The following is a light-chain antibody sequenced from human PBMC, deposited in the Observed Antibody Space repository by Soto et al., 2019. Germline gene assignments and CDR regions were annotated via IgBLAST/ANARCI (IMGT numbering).Light chain of an antibody. J-gene: IGLJ2*01. CDR2: DVI. CDR1: SSDVGGYNY. Sequence: QSALTQPASVSGSPGQSITISCTGTSSDVGGYNYVSWYQQHPGKAPKLMIYDVINRPSGVSNRFSGSHSGNTASLTISGLQAEDEADSYCSSYTSSNTLEVVFGGGTKLTVL. V-gene: IGLV2-14*01. CDR3: SSYTSSNTLEVV.